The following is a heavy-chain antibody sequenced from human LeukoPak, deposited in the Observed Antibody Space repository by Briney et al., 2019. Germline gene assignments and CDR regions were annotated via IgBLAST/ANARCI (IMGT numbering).Heavy chain of an antibody. J-gene: IGHJ6*03. CDR2: MNPNSGNT. CDR3: ARGNFGYNYGNYYYMDV. CDR1: GYTFTSYD. D-gene: IGHD5-18*01. V-gene: IGHV1-8*01. Sequence: ASVKVSCKASGYTFTSYDINWVRQATGQGLEWMGWMNPNSGNTGYAQKFQGRVTMTRNTSISTAYMELSSQRSEDTAVYYCARGNFGYNYGNYYYMDVWGKGTTVTVSS.